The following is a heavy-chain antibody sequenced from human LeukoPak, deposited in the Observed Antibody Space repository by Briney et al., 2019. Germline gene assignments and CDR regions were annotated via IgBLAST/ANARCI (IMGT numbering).Heavy chain of an antibody. CDR3: ARGLGYCSGGSCSTPYYYYYGMDV. CDR1: GFTFSSYS. Sequence: GGSLRLSCAASGFTFSSYSMNWVRQAPGKGLEWVSSISSSSSYIYYADSVKGRFTISRDNAKNSLYLQMNSLRAEDTAVYYCARGLGYCSGGSCSTPYYYYYGMDVWGQGTTVTVSS. J-gene: IGHJ6*02. V-gene: IGHV3-21*01. D-gene: IGHD2-15*01. CDR2: ISSSSSYI.